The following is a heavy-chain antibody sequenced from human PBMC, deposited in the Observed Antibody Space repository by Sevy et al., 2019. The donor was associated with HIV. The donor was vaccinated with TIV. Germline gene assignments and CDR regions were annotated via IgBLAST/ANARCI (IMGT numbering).Heavy chain of an antibody. J-gene: IGHJ4*02. Sequence: ASVKVSCKASGDTFRKYVISWVRQAPGQGLEWMGGIIPVYGTTNYAQKFQARVTFTADASTSRVYMELSRLRSEDTAVYYGARDMTCGGDCYYFDNWGQGTLVTVSS. V-gene: IGHV1-69*13. CDR2: IIPVYGTT. CDR1: GDTFRKYV. D-gene: IGHD2-21*02. CDR3: ARDMTCGGDCYYFDN.